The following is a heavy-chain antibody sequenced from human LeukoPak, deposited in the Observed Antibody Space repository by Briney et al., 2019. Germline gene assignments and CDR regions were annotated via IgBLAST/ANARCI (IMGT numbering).Heavy chain of an antibody. Sequence: GGSLRLSCAASGFAFSTYVMSCVRQAPGKGLEWVSSIRGRDGSTYYADSVKGRFAISRDNSKNTLYLQMNSLRAEDTAVYYCAKDGYGDYGGLDYWGQGTLDTVSS. CDR2: IRGRDGST. J-gene: IGHJ4*02. CDR1: GFAFSTYV. CDR3: AKDGYGDYGGLDY. V-gene: IGHV3-23*01. D-gene: IGHD4-17*01.